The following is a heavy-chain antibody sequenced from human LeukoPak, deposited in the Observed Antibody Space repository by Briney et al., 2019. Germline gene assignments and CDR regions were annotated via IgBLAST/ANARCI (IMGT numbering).Heavy chain of an antibody. D-gene: IGHD2-15*01. CDR1: GFSFSSFA. CDR2: ISGSGDST. J-gene: IGHJ6*03. Sequence: GGTLRLSCATSGFSFSSFAMSWVRQAPGKGLEWVSSISGSGDSTYYADSVKGRFTISRDNSKNTLYLQMNSLRAADTAVYYCARAGRKSRGVDIVRKKETGYYYYLDVWGKGTTVTVSS. V-gene: IGHV3-23*01. CDR3: ARAGRKSRGVDIVRKKETGYYYYLDV.